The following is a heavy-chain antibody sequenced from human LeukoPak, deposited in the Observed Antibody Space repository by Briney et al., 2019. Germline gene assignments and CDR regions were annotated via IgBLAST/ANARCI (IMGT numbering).Heavy chain of an antibody. CDR3: ARILSGYFDY. V-gene: IGHV5-51*01. CDR1: GYSFTSYW. D-gene: IGHD3-16*02. J-gene: IGHJ4*02. CDR2: SYPGEFDT. Sequence: GEALEISWKGSGYSFTSYWIGWVRQLPGKGLEWMGISYPGEFDTRYRPSFQGQVNISADKSISTAYLQWSSLKASDTAMYYCARILSGYFDYWGQGTLGTVSS.